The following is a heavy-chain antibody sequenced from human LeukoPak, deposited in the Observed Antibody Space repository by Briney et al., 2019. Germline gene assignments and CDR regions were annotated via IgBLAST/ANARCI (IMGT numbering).Heavy chain of an antibody. D-gene: IGHD3-3*01. V-gene: IGHV3-23*01. Sequence: GGSLRLSCAASGFTFSSYAMSWVRQAPGKGLEWVSAISGSGGSTYYADSVKGRFTISRDNSKNTLYLQMNSLRAEDTAVYYCAKGGEVRFLEWLAYYYYYMDVWGKGTTVTVSS. CDR3: AKGGEVRFLEWLAYYYYYMDV. CDR1: GFTFSSYA. CDR2: ISGSGGST. J-gene: IGHJ6*03.